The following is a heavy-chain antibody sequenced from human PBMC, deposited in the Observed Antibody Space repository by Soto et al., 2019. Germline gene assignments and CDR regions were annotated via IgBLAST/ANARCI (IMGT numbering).Heavy chain of an antibody. D-gene: IGHD3-10*01. CDR1: GFILKVYW. CDR2: IYNDGTYS. J-gene: IGHJ4*02. V-gene: IGHV3-74*01. Sequence: AGGSLRLSCGAAGFILKVYWMHLVRQSPGKGLVWISRIYNDGTYSDYADSVRGRFTISRDNVNDTLYLQMNNLRAEDSGLYYCTRGPRPISTGTGAYWGQGTQVTVSS. CDR3: TRGPRPISTGTGAY.